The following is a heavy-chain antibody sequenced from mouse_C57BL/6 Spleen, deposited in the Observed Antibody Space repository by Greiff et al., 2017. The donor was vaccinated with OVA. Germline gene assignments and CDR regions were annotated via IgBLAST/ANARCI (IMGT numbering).Heavy chain of an antibody. CDR1: GYTFTSYW. CDR3: ARDGYFDY. Sequence: VQLQQPGAELVTPVSSVKLSCKASGYTFTSYWMHWVKQRPGQGLEWIGMIHPNSGSTNYNEKFKSKATLTVDKSSSTAYMQLSSLTSEDSAVYYCARDGYFDYWGQGTTLTVSS. CDR2: IHPNSGST. J-gene: IGHJ2*01. V-gene: IGHV1-64*01.